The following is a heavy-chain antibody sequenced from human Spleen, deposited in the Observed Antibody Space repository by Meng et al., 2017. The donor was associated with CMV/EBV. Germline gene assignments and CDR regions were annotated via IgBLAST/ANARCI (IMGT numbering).Heavy chain of an antibody. V-gene: IGHV4-34*01. J-gene: IGHJ4*02. CDR2: INHSGST. CDR3: ARGRSGSYYDY. Sequence: QVQLQQWGAGLLKPSETLSLTCAVYGGSFSGYYWSWIRQPPGKGLEWIGEINHSGSTNYNPSLKSRVTISVDTSKNQFSLKLSSVTAADTAVYHCARGRSGSYYDYWGQGTLVTVSS. CDR1: GGSFSGYY. D-gene: IGHD1-26*01.